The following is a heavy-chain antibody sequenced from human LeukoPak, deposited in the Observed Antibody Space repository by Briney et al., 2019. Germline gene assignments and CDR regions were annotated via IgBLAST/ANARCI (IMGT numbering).Heavy chain of an antibody. CDR2: INSDGSST. V-gene: IGHV3-74*01. Sequence: GGSLRLSCAASGFTFSSYWMHWVRQAPGKGLVWVSRINSDGSSTSYADSVKGRFTISRDNAKNSLYLQMNSLRAEDTAVYYFARDRTGGGYRGVLDYWGQGTLVTVSS. D-gene: IGHD3-22*01. CDR3: ARDRTGGGYRGVLDY. CDR1: GFTFSSYW. J-gene: IGHJ4*02.